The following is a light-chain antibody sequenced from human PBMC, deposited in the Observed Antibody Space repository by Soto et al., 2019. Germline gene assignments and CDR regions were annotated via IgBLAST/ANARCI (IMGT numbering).Light chain of an antibody. V-gene: IGLV2-8*01. CDR1: SSDVGGYNY. Sequence: QSALTQPPSASGSPGQSVTISCTGTSSDVGGYNYVSWYQQHPGKAPKLMIYEVSKRPSGVPDRFSGSKSGNTASLTVSGRQADEEADYYCTSYAGDTSLGVLGGGTKLTVL. J-gene: IGLJ3*02. CDR3: TSYAGDTSLGV. CDR2: EVS.